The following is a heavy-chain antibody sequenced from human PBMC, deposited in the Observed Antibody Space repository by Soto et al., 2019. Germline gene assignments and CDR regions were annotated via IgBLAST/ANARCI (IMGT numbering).Heavy chain of an antibody. D-gene: IGHD6-19*01. V-gene: IGHV3-33*01. J-gene: IGHJ3*02. Sequence: GGSLRLSCAASGFTFSSYGMHWVRQAPGKGLEWVAVIWYDGSNKYYADSVKGRFTISRDNSKNTLYLQMNSLRAEDTAVYYCARLWVDSSGWYLPRNLTPPLEDAFDIWGQGTMVTVSS. CDR2: IWYDGSNK. CDR1: GFTFSSYG. CDR3: ARLWVDSSGWYLPRNLTPPLEDAFDI.